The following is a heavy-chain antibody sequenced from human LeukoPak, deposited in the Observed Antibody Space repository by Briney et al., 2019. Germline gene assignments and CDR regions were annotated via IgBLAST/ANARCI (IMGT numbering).Heavy chain of an antibody. CDR1: GDSFTSYW. Sequence: GESLKIPCEGSGDSFTSYWIGWVRQMPGKSLEWRGIIYPGNSDTRYSPSFQDQVTTSADKSISTAYLQWSSLKASDTAMYYCARRGIAAADYYYYYGTDVWGQGTTVTVSS. CDR3: ARRGIAAADYYYYYGTDV. D-gene: IGHD6-13*01. V-gene: IGHV5-51*01. CDR2: IYPGNSDT. J-gene: IGHJ6*02.